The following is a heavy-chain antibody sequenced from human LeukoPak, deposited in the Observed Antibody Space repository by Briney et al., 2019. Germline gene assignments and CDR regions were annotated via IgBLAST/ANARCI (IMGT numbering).Heavy chain of an antibody. Sequence: ASVKVSCKASGGTFSSYAISWVRQAPGQGLEWMGRIIPILGIANYAQKFQGRVTITADKSTSTAYMELSSLRSEDTAVYYCATSDYYDSSGYPFDYWGQGTLVTVSS. V-gene: IGHV1-69*04. CDR1: GGTFSSYA. D-gene: IGHD3-22*01. CDR2: IIPILGIA. CDR3: ATSDYYDSSGYPFDY. J-gene: IGHJ4*02.